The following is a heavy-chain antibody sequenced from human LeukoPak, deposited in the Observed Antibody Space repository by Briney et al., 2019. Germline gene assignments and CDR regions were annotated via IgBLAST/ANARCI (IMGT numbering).Heavy chain of an antibody. Sequence: SDTLSLTSTVSGGSLSSYYWRWIRRPPGKGLEWIGDIYYIGSTNYNPSLKSRVTISVDTSKNQFPLKLSSVTAADTAVYYCARQPSAGQFDPWGQGTLVTVSS. CDR3: ARQPSAGQFDP. CDR1: GGSLSSYY. J-gene: IGHJ5*02. D-gene: IGHD6-13*01. CDR2: IYYIGST. V-gene: IGHV4-59*08.